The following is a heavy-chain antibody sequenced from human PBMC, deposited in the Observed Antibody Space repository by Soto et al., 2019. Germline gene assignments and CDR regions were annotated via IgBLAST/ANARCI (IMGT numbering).Heavy chain of an antibody. CDR2: INHSGST. V-gene: IGHV4-34*01. CDR1: GGSFSGYY. Sequence: QVQLQQWGAGLLKPSETLSLTCAVYGGSFSGYYWSWIRQPPGKGLGWIGEINHSGSTNYNPSLKSRVTISVDTSKNQFSLKLSSVTAADTAVYYCALRPYYYDSSGYYWTIDYWGQGTLVTVSS. J-gene: IGHJ4*02. D-gene: IGHD3-22*01. CDR3: ALRPYYYDSSGYYWTIDY.